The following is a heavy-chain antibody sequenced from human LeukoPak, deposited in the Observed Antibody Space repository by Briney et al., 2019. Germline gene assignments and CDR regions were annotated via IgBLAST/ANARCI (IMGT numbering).Heavy chain of an antibody. D-gene: IGHD3-3*01. V-gene: IGHV4-61*02. J-gene: IGHJ4*02. CDR2: IYTSGST. Sequence: TLSLTCTVSGGSISSGSYYWSWIRQPAGKGLEWIGRIYTSGSTNYNPSLKSRVTISVDTSKNQFSLKLSSVTAAATAVYYCARDSEWQPIDYWGQGTLVTVSS. CDR3: ARDSEWQPIDY. CDR1: GGSISSGSYY.